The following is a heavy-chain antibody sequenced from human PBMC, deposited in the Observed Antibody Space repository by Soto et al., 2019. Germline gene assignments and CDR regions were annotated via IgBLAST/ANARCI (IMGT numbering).Heavy chain of an antibody. CDR1: GFTFRSYA. CDR2: ISGSGGGT. V-gene: IGHV3-23*01. D-gene: IGHD3-16*01. CDR3: AKAMGELSYYYGMDV. Sequence: GGSLRLSCAASGFTFRSYAMSWVRQAPGKGLEWVSTISGSGGGTYYADSVKGRFTISRDNSKNTLYLQMNSLRAEDTAVYYCAKAMGELSYYYGMDVWGQGTTVTVSS. J-gene: IGHJ6*02.